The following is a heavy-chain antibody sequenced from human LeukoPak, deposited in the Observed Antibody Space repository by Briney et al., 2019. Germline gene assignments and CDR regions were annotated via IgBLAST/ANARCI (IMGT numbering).Heavy chain of an antibody. Sequence: GESLKISCKGSGYSFTSYWIGWVRQMPGKGLEWMGIIYPGDSDTRYSPSFQGQVTISADKSISTAYLQWSSLKASDTAMYYCARLGAAAGTANWFDPWGQGTLVTVSS. D-gene: IGHD6-13*01. CDR1: GYSFTSYW. J-gene: IGHJ5*02. CDR3: ARLGAAAGTANWFDP. V-gene: IGHV5-51*01. CDR2: IYPGDSDT.